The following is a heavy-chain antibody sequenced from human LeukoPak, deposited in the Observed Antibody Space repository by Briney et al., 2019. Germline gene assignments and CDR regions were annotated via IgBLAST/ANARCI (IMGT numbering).Heavy chain of an antibody. CDR1: GYTFTSYD. CDR3: ARDGPRKVYATD. CDR2: MNPNSGNT. V-gene: IGHV1-8*03. J-gene: IGHJ4*02. D-gene: IGHD2-8*01. Sequence: ASVKVSCKASGYTFTSYDINWVRQATGQGLEWMGWMNPNSGNTGYAQKFQGRVTITRNTSISTAYMELSSLRSDDTAVYYCARDGPRKVYATDWGQGTLVTVSS.